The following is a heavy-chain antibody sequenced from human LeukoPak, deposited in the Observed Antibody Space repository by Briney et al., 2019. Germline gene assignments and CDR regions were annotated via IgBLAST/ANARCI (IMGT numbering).Heavy chain of an antibody. CDR3: AVDCSSPSCYGQSAFDI. J-gene: IGHJ3*02. V-gene: IGHV3-21*04. CDR2: ISSSSSYI. CDR1: GFTFSSYS. Sequence: PGGSLRLSCAASGFTFSSYSMNWVRQAPGKGLEWVSSISSSSSYIYYADSVKGRFTISRDNAKNSLYLQMNSLRAEGTAIYYCAVDCSSPSCYGQSAFDIWGQGTMVTVSS. D-gene: IGHD2-2*01.